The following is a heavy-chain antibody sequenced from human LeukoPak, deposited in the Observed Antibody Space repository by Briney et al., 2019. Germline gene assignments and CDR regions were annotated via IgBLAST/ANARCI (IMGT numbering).Heavy chain of an antibody. D-gene: IGHD3-10*01. CDR3: ARATMVRGVIITFSNWYFDL. CDR2: IYHSGST. CDR1: GGSISSSNW. J-gene: IGHJ2*01. Sequence: SGTLSLTCAVSGGSISSSNWWSWVRQPPGKGLEWIGEIYHSGSTNYNPSLKSRVTISVDKSKNQFSLKLSSVTAADTAVYYCARATMVRGVIITFSNWYFDLWGRGTLVTVSS. V-gene: IGHV4-4*02.